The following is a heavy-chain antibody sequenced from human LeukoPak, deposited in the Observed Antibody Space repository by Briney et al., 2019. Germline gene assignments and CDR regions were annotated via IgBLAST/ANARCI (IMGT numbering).Heavy chain of an antibody. Sequence: GGSLRLSCAASGFTFSTYWMHWVRQAPGKGLVWVSRIDPDGTTTSYADSVKGRFTISRDNAKDTVYLQMNSLRAEDTAVYYCARVSIGWYSFDYWGQGTLVTVSS. CDR2: IDPDGTTT. J-gene: IGHJ4*02. CDR3: ARVSIGWYSFDY. V-gene: IGHV3-74*01. CDR1: GFTFSTYW. D-gene: IGHD6-19*01.